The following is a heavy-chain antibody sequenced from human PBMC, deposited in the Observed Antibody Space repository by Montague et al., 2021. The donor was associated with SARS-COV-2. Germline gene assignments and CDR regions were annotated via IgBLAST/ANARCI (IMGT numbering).Heavy chain of an antibody. J-gene: IGHJ6*02. CDR2: IFLNGEQ. CDR3: ARIVSLAVPGDIPQMYYFGLDV. Sequence: PALVKPTQTLTLTCTVSGFSLNNRLGVTWVRQPPGKALEWLGHIFLNGEQSVTTSLKTRLTVSRDTSTSQVVLSMTSVGPADTATYYCARIVSLAVPGDIPQMYYFGLDVWGQGTTVIVSS. D-gene: IGHD2-2*01. CDR1: GFSLNNRLG. V-gene: IGHV2-26*01.